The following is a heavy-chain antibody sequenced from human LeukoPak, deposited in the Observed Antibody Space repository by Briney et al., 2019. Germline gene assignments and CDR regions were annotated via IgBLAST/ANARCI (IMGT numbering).Heavy chain of an antibody. J-gene: IGHJ4*02. V-gene: IGHV3-15*01. CDR1: GFTFSNAW. CDR2: IKSKTDGGTT. CDR3: TTDFGGVSLWFGDPGDY. D-gene: IGHD3-10*01. Sequence: KPGGSLRLSCAASGFTFSNAWMSWVRQAPGKGLEWVGRIKSKTDGGTTDYAAPVKGRFTISRDDSKNTLYLQMNSLKTEDTAVYYCTTDFGGVSLWFGDPGDYWGQGTLVTVSS.